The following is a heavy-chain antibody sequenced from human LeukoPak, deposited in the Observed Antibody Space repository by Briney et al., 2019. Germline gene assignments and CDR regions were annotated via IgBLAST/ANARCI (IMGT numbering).Heavy chain of an antibody. V-gene: IGHV4-34*01. CDR3: ARGGSGWFERPIDY. CDR1: GGSFSGYY. D-gene: IGHD6-19*01. J-gene: IGHJ4*02. Sequence: PSETLSLTCAVYGGSFSGYYWTWIRQPPGKGLEWIGESNHSGSTNYDPSLKSRVTISVDTSKNQFSLKLSSVTAADTAVYYCARGGSGWFERPIDYWGQGTLVTVSS. CDR2: SNHSGST.